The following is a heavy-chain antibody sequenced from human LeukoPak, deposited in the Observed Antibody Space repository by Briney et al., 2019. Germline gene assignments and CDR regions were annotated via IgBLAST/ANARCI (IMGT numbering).Heavy chain of an antibody. CDR3: ARGGRDGFTFDY. Sequence: SETLSLTCTVSGGSISSYYWSWIRQPPGKGVEWIGYIYYSGSTNYNPSLKSRVTISVDTSKNQFSLKLSSVTAADTAVYYCARGGRDGFTFDYWGQGTLVTVSS. CDR2: IYYSGST. V-gene: IGHV4-59*01. J-gene: IGHJ4*02. D-gene: IGHD5-24*01. CDR1: GGSISSYY.